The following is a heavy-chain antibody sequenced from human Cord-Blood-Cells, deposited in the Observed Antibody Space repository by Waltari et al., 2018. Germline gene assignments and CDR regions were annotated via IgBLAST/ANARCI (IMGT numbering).Heavy chain of an antibody. V-gene: IGHV4-31*03. CDR3: ARDGRGGDWGNFDY. CDR1: GGSISSGGYY. Sequence: QVQLQESGPGLVKPSQTLSLTCTVSGGSISSGGYYCSWIRQHPGKGLEWIGYIYYSGSTYYNPSLKSRVTISVDTSKNQFSLKLSSVTAADTAVYYCARDGRGGDWGNFDYWGQGTLVTVSS. CDR2: IYYSGST. D-gene: IGHD2-21*01. J-gene: IGHJ4*02.